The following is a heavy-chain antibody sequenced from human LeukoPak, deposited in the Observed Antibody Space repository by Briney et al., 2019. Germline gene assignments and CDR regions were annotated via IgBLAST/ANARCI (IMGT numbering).Heavy chain of an antibody. V-gene: IGHV3-33*01. Sequence: GGSLRLSCAAPGFTFGSYGMPWVRQAPGKGLEWVAIIWFDGSIKYYANSAKGRFTISRDNSKNTLYLQMNSLRAEDTAVYYCARDGEVADSSSPAGGGPFDYWGQGTLVTVSS. CDR1: GFTFGSYG. CDR3: ARDGEVADSSSPAGGGPFDY. D-gene: IGHD6-6*01. J-gene: IGHJ4*02. CDR2: IWFDGSIK.